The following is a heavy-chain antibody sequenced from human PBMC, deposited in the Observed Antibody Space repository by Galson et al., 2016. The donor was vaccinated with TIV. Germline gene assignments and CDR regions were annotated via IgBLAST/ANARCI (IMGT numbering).Heavy chain of an antibody. V-gene: IGHV1-2*02. Sequence: SVKVSCKASGYTFTGYYIHWVRQAPGQGLEWMGWINPNNGDANYGQKFQGRVTMTRDTSIRTAYMELSRLMSVDTAVYYCARRNWGNWLDPWGQGTLVTVSS. D-gene: IGHD3-16*01. CDR2: INPNNGDA. CDR3: ARRNWGNWLDP. CDR1: GYTFTGYY. J-gene: IGHJ5*02.